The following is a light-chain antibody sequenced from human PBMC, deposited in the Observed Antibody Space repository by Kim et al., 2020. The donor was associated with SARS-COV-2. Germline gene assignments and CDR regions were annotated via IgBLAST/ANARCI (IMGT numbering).Light chain of an antibody. CDR2: GKN. CDR3: NSRDSSGNHLV. V-gene: IGLV3-19*01. J-gene: IGLJ2*01. Sequence: ALGRTGRSTVQEEGLRICYASGYQQKQGQAPVLVIYGKNNRPSGIPDRFSGSSSGNTAALTITGAQAEDEADYYCNSRDSSGNHLVFGGGTQLTV. CDR1: GLRICY.